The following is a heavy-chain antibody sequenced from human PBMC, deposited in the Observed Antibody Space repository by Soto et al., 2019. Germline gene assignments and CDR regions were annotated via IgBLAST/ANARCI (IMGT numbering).Heavy chain of an antibody. CDR3: ARHWPYCTSSNCYRPYYYYYMDA. CDR2: IYYNGST. D-gene: IGHD2-2*01. J-gene: IGHJ6*03. Sequence: QVQLQESGPGLVKPSETLSLTCTVSGASINNYYWSWIRQSPGKGLEWIGYIYYNGSTNYNPSLKSRVTISIDTSKKQFSQKVSSVTAADTAVYYCARHWPYCTSSNCYRPYYYYYMDAWGKGTTVTVSS. CDR1: GASINNYY. V-gene: IGHV4-59*08.